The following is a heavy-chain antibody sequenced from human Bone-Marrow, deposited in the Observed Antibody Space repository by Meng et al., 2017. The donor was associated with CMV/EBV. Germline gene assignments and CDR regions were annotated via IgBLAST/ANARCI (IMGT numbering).Heavy chain of an antibody. J-gene: IGHJ3*02. CDR1: GGSISSSNW. D-gene: IGHD3-22*01. V-gene: IGHV4-4*02. Sequence: LETLSLTCAVSGGSISSSNWWSWVRQPPGKGLEWIGDIYHSGSTNYNPSLKSRVTISVDTSKNQFSLKLSSVTAADTAVYYCARHDSESSGYYHNRDAFDIWGQGTMVTVSS. CDR2: IYHSGST. CDR3: ARHDSESSGYYHNRDAFDI.